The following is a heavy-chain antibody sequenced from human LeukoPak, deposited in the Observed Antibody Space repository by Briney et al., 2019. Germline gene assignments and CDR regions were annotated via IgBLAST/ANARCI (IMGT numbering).Heavy chain of an antibody. V-gene: IGHV1-2*02. D-gene: IGHD6-19*01. Sequence: GPVKVSCKASGYTFTSYGISWVRQAPGQGLEWMGWINPNSGGTNYAQKFQGRVTMTRDTSISTAYMELSRLRSDDTAVYYCARGKAVAGKVGFDYWGQGTLVTVSS. CDR3: ARGKAVAGKVGFDY. CDR2: INPNSGGT. J-gene: IGHJ4*02. CDR1: GYTFTSYG.